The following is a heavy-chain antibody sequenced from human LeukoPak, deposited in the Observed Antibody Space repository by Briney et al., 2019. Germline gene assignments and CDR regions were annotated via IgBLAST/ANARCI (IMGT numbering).Heavy chain of an antibody. CDR1: GFTFSRYW. CDR2: INQDGGAK. J-gene: IGHJ4*02. Sequence: TGGSLRLSCAASGFTFSRYWMTWVRQAPGKGLEWVANINQDGGAKYPVDSVKGRSTFSRDNAKNSLFLQVNSLGAEDTAVYYCAELDSSSPRNWGQGTLVTVSS. V-gene: IGHV3-7*02. CDR3: AELDSSSPRN. D-gene: IGHD6-13*01.